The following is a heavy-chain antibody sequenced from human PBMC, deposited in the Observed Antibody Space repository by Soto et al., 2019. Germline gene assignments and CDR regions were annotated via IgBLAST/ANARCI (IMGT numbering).Heavy chain of an antibody. D-gene: IGHD2-2*01. J-gene: IGHJ6*02. CDR2: SIPIFGTA. Sequence: SVKVSCKASGGTFSSYAISWVRQAPGQGLEWMGGSIPIFGTANYAQKFQGRVTITADESTSTAYMELSSLRSEDTAVYYCARDPRYDCSSTSSSSYYYYGMDVWGQGTTVTVSS. CDR1: GGTFSSYA. V-gene: IGHV1-69*13. CDR3: ARDPRYDCSSTSSSSYYYYGMDV.